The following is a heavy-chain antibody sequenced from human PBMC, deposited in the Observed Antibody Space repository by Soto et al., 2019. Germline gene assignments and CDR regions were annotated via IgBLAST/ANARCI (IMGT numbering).Heavy chain of an antibody. CDR2: ISAYNGNT. Sequence: ASVKVSCKASGYTFTNYGISWVRQAPGQGLEWMGWISAYNGNTKYAQKLQGRVTMTTDTSTSTAYMELRSLRSDDTAVYYCARDSGYGSGEIWFDPWGQGTLVTVSS. J-gene: IGHJ5*02. CDR3: ARDSGYGSGEIWFDP. D-gene: IGHD3-10*01. CDR1: GYTFTNYG. V-gene: IGHV1-18*01.